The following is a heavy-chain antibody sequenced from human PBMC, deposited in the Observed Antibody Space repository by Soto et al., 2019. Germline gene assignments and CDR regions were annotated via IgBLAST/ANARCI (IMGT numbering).Heavy chain of an antibody. J-gene: IGHJ6*02. CDR3: ERVQITMLRGVGVDYGMDV. D-gene: IGHD3-10*01. CDR1: GYSISSGYY. V-gene: IGHV4-38-2*02. CDR2: IYHSGST. Sequence: ETLSLTCSVSGYSISSGYYWCWIRQPPGKGLEWIGSIYHSGSTYYNPSLKSRVTISVDTSKNQFSLKLSSVTAADTAVYYCERVQITMLRGVGVDYGMDVWGQGTTVTVYS.